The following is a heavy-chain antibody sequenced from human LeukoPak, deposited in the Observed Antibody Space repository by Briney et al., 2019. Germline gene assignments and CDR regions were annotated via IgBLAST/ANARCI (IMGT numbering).Heavy chain of an antibody. V-gene: IGHV3-21*01. CDR1: GFTFSSYS. J-gene: IGHJ4*02. D-gene: IGHD2-15*01. CDR3: ARDASSLGYRSGGSCYDVDY. CDR2: ISSSSSYI. Sequence: PGGSLRLSCAASGFTFSSYSMNWVRQAPGKGLEWVSSISSSSSYIYYADSVKGRFTISRDNAKNSLYLQMNSLRAEDTAVYYCARDASSLGYRSGGSCYDVDYWGQGTLVTVSS.